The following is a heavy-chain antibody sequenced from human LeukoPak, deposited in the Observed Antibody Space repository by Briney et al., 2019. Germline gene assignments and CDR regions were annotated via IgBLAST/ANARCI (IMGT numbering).Heavy chain of an antibody. CDR2: MSRSGDII. CDR1: GFTFSDYN. Sequence: GGSLRLSCAASGFTFSDYNMNWVRQVPGKGLESVSYMSRSGDIIYYADSVKGRFTISRDHAKNSLYLQMNSLRAEDTAVYYCAELGTTMIGGVWGKGTTVTISS. J-gene: IGHJ6*04. V-gene: IGHV3-48*04. CDR3: AELGTTMIGGV. D-gene: IGHD3-10*02.